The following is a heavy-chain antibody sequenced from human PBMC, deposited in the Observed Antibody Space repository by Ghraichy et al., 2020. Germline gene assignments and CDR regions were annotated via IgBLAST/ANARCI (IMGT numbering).Heavy chain of an antibody. CDR2: IRYDGSNK. V-gene: IGHV3-30*02. CDR3: AKKDFSRVDYDEYFGGFDY. J-gene: IGHJ4*02. D-gene: IGHD4-17*01. CDR1: GFTFSNYG. Sequence: GGSLRLSCAASGFTFSNYGMHWVRQAPGKGLEWVTFIRYDGSNKYYADSVKDRFTISRDNSKNTLFLEMNSLRPEDTAVYYCAKKDFSRVDYDEYFGGFDYWGQGTLVTVSS.